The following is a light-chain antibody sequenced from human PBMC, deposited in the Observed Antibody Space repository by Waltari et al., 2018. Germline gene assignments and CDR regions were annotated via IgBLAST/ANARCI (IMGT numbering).Light chain of an antibody. CDR2: EGS. J-gene: IGKJ1*01. CDR3: MQALEFPWT. CDR1: QSLLDSEDGNTY. Sequence: DIVMTQTPLSLPVTLGEPASISCRSSQSLLDSEDGNTYLEWYLQKPGQSPQLLIYEGSNRASGVPDRFSGSGSDTDFTLKISRVEAEDVGVYYCMQALEFPWTFGQGTKVEIK. V-gene: IGKV2-40*01.